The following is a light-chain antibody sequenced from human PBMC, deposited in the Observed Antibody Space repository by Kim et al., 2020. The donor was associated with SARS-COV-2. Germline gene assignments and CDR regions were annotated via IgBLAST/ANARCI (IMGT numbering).Light chain of an antibody. V-gene: IGKV3-15*01. CDR1: QSVSSY. J-gene: IGKJ4*01. CDR3: QQYNNWPLT. Sequence: VSPGERATLSCRASQSVSSYLAWYQQKPGQAPGLLIYGASTRATGVPARFSGSGSGTEFTLTISSLQSEDFAVYYCQQYNNWPLTFVGGTKVDIK. CDR2: GAS.